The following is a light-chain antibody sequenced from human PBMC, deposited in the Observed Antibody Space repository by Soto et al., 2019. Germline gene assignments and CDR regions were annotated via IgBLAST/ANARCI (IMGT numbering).Light chain of an antibody. CDR1: QTISSW. J-gene: IGKJ1*01. Sequence: IQMPQSRSTLSGSARHRLTITFRASQTISSWLAWYQQKPGKAPKLLXYKASTLKSGVPSRFSGSGSGTELTLTISSLQTEDFANYYCQLYSVYSSWTFGQGTKVDIK. CDR3: QLYSVYSSWT. CDR2: KAS. V-gene: IGKV1-5*03.